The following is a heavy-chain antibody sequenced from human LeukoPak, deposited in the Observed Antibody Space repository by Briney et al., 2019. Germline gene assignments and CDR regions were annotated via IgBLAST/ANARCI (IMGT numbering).Heavy chain of an antibody. CDR1: GFTFSSSW. J-gene: IGHJ4*02. Sequence: GGSLRLSCAASGFTFSSSWMKWVRQAPGKGLESVAVIKEDGSEKYYVDSVKGRFAISRDNAKNSLYLQMNNVRAEDTAVYFCAANTLSGYWGQGALVTVSS. D-gene: IGHD3-16*01. V-gene: IGHV3-7*05. CDR3: AANTLSGY. CDR2: IKEDGSEK.